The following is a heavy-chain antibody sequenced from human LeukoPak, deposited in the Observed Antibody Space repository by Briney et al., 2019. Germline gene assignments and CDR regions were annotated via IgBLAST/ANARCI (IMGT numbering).Heavy chain of an antibody. J-gene: IGHJ4*02. CDR1: GGSISSYY. CDR3: ARAYGDYDDFDY. V-gene: IGHV4-59*01. CDR2: IYYSGST. D-gene: IGHD4-17*01. Sequence: SETLSLTCTVSGGSISSYYRSWIRQPPGKGLEWIGYIYYSGSTNYNPSLKSRVTISVDTSKNQFSLKLSSVTAADTAVYYCARAYGDYDDFDYWGQGTLVTVSS.